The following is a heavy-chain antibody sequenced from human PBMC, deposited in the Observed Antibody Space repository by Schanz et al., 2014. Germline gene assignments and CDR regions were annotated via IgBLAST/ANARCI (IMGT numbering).Heavy chain of an antibody. Sequence: QGHLVQSGAEVKEPGASVKVSCKASGYTFTSYGISWVRQAPGQGLEWMGWISAYNGNTNYAQKLQGRVTMTTDTSTSTAYMELRSMRSDATAVYYCARDNLVSSSWYNYYGMDVWGQGTTVTVSS. J-gene: IGHJ6*02. CDR2: ISAYNGNT. V-gene: IGHV1-18*01. D-gene: IGHD6-13*01. CDR1: GYTFTSYG. CDR3: ARDNLVSSSWYNYYGMDV.